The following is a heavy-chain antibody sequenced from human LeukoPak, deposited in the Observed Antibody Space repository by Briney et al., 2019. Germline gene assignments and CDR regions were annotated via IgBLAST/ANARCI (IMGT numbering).Heavy chain of an antibody. CDR1: GFTVSINS. J-gene: IGHJ4*02. V-gene: IGHV3-53*01. D-gene: IGHD2/OR15-2a*01. CDR3: ARRAGEYSQPYDY. Sequence: PGGSLRLSCTVSGFTVSINSMSWVRQAPGKGLEWVSFIYSGGNTHYSDSVKGRFTISRDNSKNTLYLQMNSLRAEDTAVYYCARRAGEYSQPYDYWGQGTLVTVSS. CDR2: IYSGGNT.